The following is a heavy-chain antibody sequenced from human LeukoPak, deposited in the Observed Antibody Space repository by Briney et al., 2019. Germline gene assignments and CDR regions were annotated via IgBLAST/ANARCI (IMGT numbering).Heavy chain of an antibody. V-gene: IGHV1-18*01. Sequence: ASVKVSCKASGYTFTSYGISWVRQAPGQGLEWMGWISADKGNTNYAQKFQGRVTMTTDTSTSTAYMELRSLRSDDTAVYYCARDAHSSGWHYFDFWGQGTLVTVSS. CDR2: ISADKGNT. D-gene: IGHD6-19*01. CDR3: ARDAHSSGWHYFDF. J-gene: IGHJ4*02. CDR1: GYTFTSYG.